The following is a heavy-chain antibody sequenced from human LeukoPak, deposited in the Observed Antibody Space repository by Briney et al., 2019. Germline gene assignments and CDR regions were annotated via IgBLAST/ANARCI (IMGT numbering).Heavy chain of an antibody. J-gene: IGHJ4*02. D-gene: IGHD6-13*01. Sequence: PGGSLRLSCAASGFTLSSYAMSWVRQGPGKGLEWVSAISVSGNTYHADSVKGRFTISRDSSKNTLYLQMNSRRAEDTAVYYCAKVSDQHLAIFDYWGQGTLVTVSS. CDR3: AKVSDQHLAIFDY. CDR2: ISVSGNT. V-gene: IGHV3-23*01. CDR1: GFTLSSYA.